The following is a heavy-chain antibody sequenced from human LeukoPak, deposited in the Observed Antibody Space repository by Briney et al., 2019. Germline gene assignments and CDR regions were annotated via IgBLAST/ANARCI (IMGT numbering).Heavy chain of an antibody. Sequence: GGSLRLSCAASGFTFTIFGLNWVRQAPGKGLEWVSPISSSSYIYYADSVKGRFTISRDNAKNSLYLQMNSLRAEDTALYYCARAAAGRLVWYFDLWGRGTLVTVSS. CDR2: ISSSSYI. D-gene: IGHD6-13*01. V-gene: IGHV3-21*01. CDR3: ARAAAGRLVWYFDL. J-gene: IGHJ2*01. CDR1: GFTFTIFG.